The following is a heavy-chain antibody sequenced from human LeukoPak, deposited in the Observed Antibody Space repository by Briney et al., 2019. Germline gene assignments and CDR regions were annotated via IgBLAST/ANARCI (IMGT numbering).Heavy chain of an antibody. CDR3: ARDPDYGSGIGGY. D-gene: IGHD3-10*01. V-gene: IGHV3-30-3*01. CDR1: GFTFSSYA. J-gene: IGHJ4*02. Sequence: PGRSLRLSCAASGFTFSSYAMHWVRQAPGKGLEWVAVISYDGSNKYYADSVKGRFTISRDNSKNTLYLQMNSLRAEDTAVYYCARDPDYGSGIGGYWGQGTLVTVSS. CDR2: ISYDGSNK.